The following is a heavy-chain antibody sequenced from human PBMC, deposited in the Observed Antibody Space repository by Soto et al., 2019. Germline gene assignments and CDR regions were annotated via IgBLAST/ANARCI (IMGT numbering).Heavy chain of an antibody. D-gene: IGHD1-20*01. CDR2: ISTSSSYI. V-gene: IGHV3-21*01. J-gene: IGHJ4*02. Sequence: EGSLRLSCLASGFTFSNYSMNWVRQASGKGLEWVSSISTSSSYIYYADSIKGRFTISRDNAKNSVYLQMNSLRAEDTAVYYCARDLGSGVIGTQEVDYQGQGTRVTVST. CDR3: ARDLGSGVIGTQEVDY. CDR1: GFTFSNYS.